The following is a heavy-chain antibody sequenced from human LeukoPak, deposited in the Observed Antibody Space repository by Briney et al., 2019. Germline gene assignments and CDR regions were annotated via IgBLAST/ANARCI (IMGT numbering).Heavy chain of an antibody. CDR1: GLTFISYA. J-gene: IGHJ4*02. V-gene: IGHV3-30*03. CDR2: ISYDGSNK. CDR3: WCMLYNDYFDY. D-gene: IGHD2-8*01. Sequence: GGSLRLSCAASGLTFISYAMSWVRQAPGKGLEWVAVISYDGSNKYYADSVKGRFTISRDNSNNTLYLQMNSLRAEDTAVYYCWCMLYNDYFDYWGQGTLVTVSS.